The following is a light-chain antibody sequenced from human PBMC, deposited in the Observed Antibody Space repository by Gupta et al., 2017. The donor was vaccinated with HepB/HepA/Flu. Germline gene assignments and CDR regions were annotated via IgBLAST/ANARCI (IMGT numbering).Light chain of an antibody. Sequence: DIQLTQSPSSLSASVGDRVTITCQASQDISNYLNWYQQKPGKAPKLLIYDASNLETGVPSRFSGSGSGTEFTVTISSLQPEDIATYYCQQDDNLPFTFGRGTKVDIK. CDR2: DAS. J-gene: IGKJ3*01. CDR1: QDISNY. CDR3: QQDDNLPFT. V-gene: IGKV1-33*01.